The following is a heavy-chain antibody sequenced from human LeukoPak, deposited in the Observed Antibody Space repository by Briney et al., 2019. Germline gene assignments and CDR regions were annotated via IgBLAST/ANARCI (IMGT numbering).Heavy chain of an antibody. Sequence: ASVKLSCKASGYTFTTYGLSWVRQAPGQGLEWMGWITTYNGDTEYAQKLQGRVTMTADTSTSTAYMELRSLRSEDMAVYYCARGYEYYFDDWGEGTLATV. D-gene: IGHD5-12*01. V-gene: IGHV1-18*03. CDR2: ITTYNGDT. CDR1: GYTFTTYG. J-gene: IGHJ4*02. CDR3: ARGYEYYFDD.